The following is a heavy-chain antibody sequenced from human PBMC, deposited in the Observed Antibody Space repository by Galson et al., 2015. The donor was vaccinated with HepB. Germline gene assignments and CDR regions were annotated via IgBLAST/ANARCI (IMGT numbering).Heavy chain of an antibody. CDR1: GFTFSSYA. CDR3: ARGSPQVVITYGLSFDY. J-gene: IGHJ4*02. CDR2: ISYDGGNK. V-gene: IGHV3-30-3*01. D-gene: IGHD3-22*01. Sequence: SLRLSCAASGFTFSSYAMHWVRQAPGKGLEWVAVISYDGGNKYYADSVKGRFTISRDNSKNTLYLQMNSLRAEDTAVYYCARGSPQVVITYGLSFDYWGQGTLVTVSS.